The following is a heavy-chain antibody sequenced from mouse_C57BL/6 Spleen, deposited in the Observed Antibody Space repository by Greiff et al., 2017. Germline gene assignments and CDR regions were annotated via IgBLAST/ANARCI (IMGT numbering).Heavy chain of an antibody. J-gene: IGHJ3*01. CDR3: TRFYDGYYGFAY. CDR2: IDPETGGT. CDR1: GYTFTDYE. Sequence: VQLQQSGAELVRPGASVTLSCKASGYTFTDYEMHWVKQTPVHGLEWIGAIDPETGGTAYNQKFKGKAILTADKSSSTAYMELRSLTSEDSAVYYCTRFYDGYYGFAYWGQGTLVTVSA. D-gene: IGHD2-3*01. V-gene: IGHV1-15*01.